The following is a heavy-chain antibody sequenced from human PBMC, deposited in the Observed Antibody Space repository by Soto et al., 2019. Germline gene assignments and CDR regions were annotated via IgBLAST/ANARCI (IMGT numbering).Heavy chain of an antibody. Sequence: QVQLVQSGAEVKKPGASVKVSCKASGHTFTSYGISWVRQAPGQGLEWIGWISAYNANTNYAQKLQGRVTMTTDTSTSTAYMELRSLRSDDTAVYYCARDANHCSSTSCYPYYYYYYGMDVWGQGTTVTVSS. CDR1: GHTFTSYG. D-gene: IGHD2-2*01. CDR2: ISAYNANT. CDR3: ARDANHCSSTSCYPYYYYYYGMDV. J-gene: IGHJ6*02. V-gene: IGHV1-18*04.